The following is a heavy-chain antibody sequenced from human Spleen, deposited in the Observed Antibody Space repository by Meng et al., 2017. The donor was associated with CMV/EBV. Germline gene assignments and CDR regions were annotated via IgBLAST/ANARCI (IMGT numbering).Heavy chain of an antibody. CDR3: ARDQLFQQIYYYYYAMDV. D-gene: IGHD6-6*01. CDR2: ISSSGSHI. J-gene: IGHJ6*02. Sequence: GESLKISCAASGFTFSSYSMNWVRQAPGKGLERVSSISSSGSHIYYGGSVKGRFTISRDNAKNSLYLQMNSLRAEDTAVYYCARDQLFQQIYYYYYAMDVWGQGTTVTVS. V-gene: IGHV3-21*01. CDR1: GFTFSSYS.